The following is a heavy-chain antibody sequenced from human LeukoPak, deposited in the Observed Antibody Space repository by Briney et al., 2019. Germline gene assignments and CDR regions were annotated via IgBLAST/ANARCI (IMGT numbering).Heavy chain of an antibody. V-gene: IGHV4-59*01. CDR2: IYYSGST. D-gene: IGHD3-22*01. J-gene: IGHJ6*02. CDR1: GGSISSYY. Sequence: LETLSLTCTVSGGSISSYYWSWIRQPPGKGLEWIGYIYYSGSTNYNPSLKSRVTISVDTSKNQFSLKLSSVTAADTAVYYCARAIYPNYYDSSGYYIDYYYYGMDVWGQGTTVTVSS. CDR3: ARAIYPNYYDSSGYYIDYYYYGMDV.